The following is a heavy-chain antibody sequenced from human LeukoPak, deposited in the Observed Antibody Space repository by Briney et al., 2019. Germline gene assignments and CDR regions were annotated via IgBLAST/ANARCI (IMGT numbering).Heavy chain of an antibody. D-gene: IGHD3-16*01. Sequence: SETLSLTCTVSSDSISSTYYYWGWIRQSPDKGLEWIGTFHYSGSNYYNPSLKSRITLSVDTSKNQFSLSLISVTAADTAVHFCARQATFGYAYAYYFDLWGQGTLVTVSS. V-gene: IGHV4-39*01. CDR2: FHYSGSN. J-gene: IGHJ4*02. CDR1: SDSISSTYYY. CDR3: ARQATFGYAYAYYFDL.